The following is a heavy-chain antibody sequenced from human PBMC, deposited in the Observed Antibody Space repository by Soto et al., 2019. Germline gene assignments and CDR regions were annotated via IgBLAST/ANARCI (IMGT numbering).Heavy chain of an antibody. J-gene: IGHJ4*02. V-gene: IGHV1-18*01. D-gene: IGHD2-2*02. CDR1: GYTFTSYG. Sequence: ASVKVSCKASGYTFTSYGISWVRQAPGRGLEWMGWISAYNGNTNYAQKLQGRVTMTTDTSTSTAYMELRSLRSDDTAVYYCARPSPTCSSTSCYTSIDYWGQGTLVTVSS. CDR3: ARPSPTCSSTSCYTSIDY. CDR2: ISAYNGNT.